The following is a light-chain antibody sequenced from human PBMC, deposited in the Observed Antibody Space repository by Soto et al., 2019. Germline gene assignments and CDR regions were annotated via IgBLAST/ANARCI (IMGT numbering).Light chain of an antibody. CDR2: DVT. Sequence: QSALTQPPSASGSPGQSVTISCTGTSSDVGGYNYVSWYQQHPGKAPKLIIFDVTKRPSGVPDRFSASKSGNTASLTVSELQAEDEADYYCSSYAGSTNSRYVFGTGTKLTVL. J-gene: IGLJ1*01. CDR1: SSDVGGYNY. V-gene: IGLV2-8*01. CDR3: SSYAGSTNSRYV.